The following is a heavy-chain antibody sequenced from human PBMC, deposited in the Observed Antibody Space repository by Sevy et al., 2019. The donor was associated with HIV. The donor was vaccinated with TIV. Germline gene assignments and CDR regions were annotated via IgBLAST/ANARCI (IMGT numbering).Heavy chain of an antibody. V-gene: IGHV3-66*01. Sequence: GGSLRLSCAASGFTVSSDYMTWVRRAPGKGLEWVSDLYSGGTTYDADSVKGRFTISRDNSKNTVYLQMNSLRAEDTAVYYCARESSSTWQAGYYGMAVWGQGTTVTVSS. D-gene: IGHD6-13*01. CDR1: GFTVSSDY. CDR3: ARESSSTWQAGYYGMAV. CDR2: LYSGGTT. J-gene: IGHJ6*02.